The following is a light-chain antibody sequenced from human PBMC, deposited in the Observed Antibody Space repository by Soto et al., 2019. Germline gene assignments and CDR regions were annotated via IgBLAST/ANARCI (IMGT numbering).Light chain of an antibody. V-gene: IGKV1-5*01. CDR3: QQYKSYSWT. CDR2: DAS. CDR1: QSISGW. Sequence: DIQMTQSPSTLSASVGDRVTITCRASQSISGWLAWYQQKPGKAPKFLIYDASSVESGVPSRFSGSGSGTDFTLTISSLQPDDFASYYCQQYKSYSWTFGQGTKVEIK. J-gene: IGKJ1*01.